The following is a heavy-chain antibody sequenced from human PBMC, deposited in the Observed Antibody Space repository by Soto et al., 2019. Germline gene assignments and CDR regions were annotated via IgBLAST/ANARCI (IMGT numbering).Heavy chain of an antibody. CDR3: AREHGSGSYSSCLDV. J-gene: IGHJ6*04. Sequence: QVQLVQSGAEVKKPGSSVKVSCKASGGTFSSYTISWVRQAPGQGLEWMGRIIPILGIANYAQKFQGRVTITADKSTSTAYMELSRLRSEDTAVYYSAREHGSGSYSSCLDVWGKGTTVTVSS. CDR1: GGTFSSYT. V-gene: IGHV1-69*08. D-gene: IGHD3-10*01. CDR2: IIPILGIA.